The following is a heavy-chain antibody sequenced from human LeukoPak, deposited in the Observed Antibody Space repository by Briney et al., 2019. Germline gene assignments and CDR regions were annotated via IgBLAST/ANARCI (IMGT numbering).Heavy chain of an antibody. V-gene: IGHV4-39*01. J-gene: IGHJ3*02. D-gene: IGHD6-19*01. CDR1: GRSISSSSYY. CDR3: ARHKREIAVAGLNAFDI. CDR2: IYYSGST. Sequence: SETLSLTCTVSGRSISSSSYYWGWLRQPPGKGLEWIGSIYYSGSTYYNPSLKRRVTISVDTSNNQFSLKLSSVAAADTAVYYCARHKREIAVAGLNAFDIWGQGTMVTVSS.